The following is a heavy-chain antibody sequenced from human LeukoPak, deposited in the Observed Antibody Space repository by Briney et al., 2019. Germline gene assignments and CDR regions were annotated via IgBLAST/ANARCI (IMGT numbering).Heavy chain of an antibody. CDR1: GGSISSSTYY. J-gene: IGHJ3*02. Sequence: PSETLSLTCTVSGGSISSSTYYWGWIRQPPGKGLEWIGTIYYTGSTYYNPSLKSRVTISVDTSKNQFSLKLTSVTAADTAVYYCARQVKVVATIWGQGTMVTVSS. D-gene: IGHD2-15*01. CDR3: ARQVKVVATI. V-gene: IGHV4-39*01. CDR2: IYYTGST.